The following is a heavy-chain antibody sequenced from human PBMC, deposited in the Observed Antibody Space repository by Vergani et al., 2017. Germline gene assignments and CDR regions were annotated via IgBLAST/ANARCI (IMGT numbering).Heavy chain of an antibody. CDR3: ATVGKAMSYFDY. CDR1: GFTFDDYA. Sequence: EVQLVESGGGLVQPGRSLRLSCAASGFTFDDYARHWVRQAPGKGLEWVSGISWNSGSIGYADSVKGLFTISRDNAKNSLCLPMNSLRAQDTTFYYCATVGKAMSYFDYGRERSLVTVYS. D-gene: IGHD7-27*01. J-gene: IGHJ4*02. V-gene: IGHV3-9*01. CDR2: ISWNSGSI.